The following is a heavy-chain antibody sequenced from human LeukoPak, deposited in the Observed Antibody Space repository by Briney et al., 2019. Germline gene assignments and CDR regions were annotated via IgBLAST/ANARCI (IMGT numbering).Heavy chain of an antibody. Sequence: PGGSLRLSCAASGFTFSNYGMTWVRQAPGEGLGWVSIIGFDGTIIYADSVKGRFTISRDNSKNTLYMEMNSLRAEDTAVYYCARVHTAMVDYWGQGTLVTVSS. J-gene: IGHJ4*02. CDR3: ARVHTAMVDY. V-gene: IGHV3-23*01. D-gene: IGHD5-18*01. CDR1: GFTFSNYG. CDR2: IGFDGTI.